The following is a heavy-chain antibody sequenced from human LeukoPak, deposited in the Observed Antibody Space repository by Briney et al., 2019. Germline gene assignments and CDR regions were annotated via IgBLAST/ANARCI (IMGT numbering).Heavy chain of an antibody. Sequence: SETLSLTCAVYGGSFSGYYWSWIRQPPEKGLEWIGEINHSGSTNYNPSLKSRVTISVDTSKNQFSLKLSSVTAADTAVYYCARAGGSYYNLWGQGTLVTVSS. D-gene: IGHD1-26*01. CDR1: GGSFSGYY. CDR2: INHSGST. V-gene: IGHV4-34*01. CDR3: ARAGGSYYNL. J-gene: IGHJ5*02.